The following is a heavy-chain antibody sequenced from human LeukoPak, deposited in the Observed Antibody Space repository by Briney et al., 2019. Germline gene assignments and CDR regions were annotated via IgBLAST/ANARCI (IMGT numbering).Heavy chain of an antibody. CDR2: INHSGST. D-gene: IGHD6-19*01. Sequence: GTLSLTCAVYGGTFRGYYWNWIRQPPGKGLEWSGEINHSGSTNYNQSLKSRVTISVDTSKNQFSLKLSSVTAADTAVYYCARESRDGSGAFDIWGQGTMVTVSS. V-gene: IGHV4-34*01. CDR3: ARESRDGSGAFDI. J-gene: IGHJ3*02. CDR1: GGTFRGYY.